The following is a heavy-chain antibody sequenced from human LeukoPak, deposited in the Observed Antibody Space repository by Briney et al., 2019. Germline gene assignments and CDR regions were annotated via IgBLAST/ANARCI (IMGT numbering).Heavy chain of an antibody. J-gene: IGHJ4*02. D-gene: IGHD4-17*01. CDR3: SKKGQNGDYGKPD. CDR2: ISRNSGAST. Sequence: GGSLRLSCAASGFTFSTYDMYWVRQAPGKGLECVASISRNSGASTYYAASVKGRFTISRDNSRSTLYLQMNSLRADDTAVYYCSKKGQNGDYGKPDWGQGTLVTVSS. V-gene: IGHV3-23*01. CDR1: GFTFSTYD.